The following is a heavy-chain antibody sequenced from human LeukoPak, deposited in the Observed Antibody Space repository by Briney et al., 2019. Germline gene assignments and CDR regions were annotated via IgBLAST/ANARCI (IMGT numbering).Heavy chain of an antibody. CDR2: ISSSGSYM. V-gene: IGHV3-48*03. D-gene: IGHD6-19*01. CDR1: GFTFSSYE. J-gene: IGHJ4*02. CDR3: VRHNGWYDY. Sequence: PGGSLRLSCAASGFTFSSYEMNWVRQAPEKGLEWIAYISSSGSYMYADSVKGRFTISRDNAKNSLYLQMNSLRAEDTAVYYCVRHNGWYDYWGQGTLVTVSS.